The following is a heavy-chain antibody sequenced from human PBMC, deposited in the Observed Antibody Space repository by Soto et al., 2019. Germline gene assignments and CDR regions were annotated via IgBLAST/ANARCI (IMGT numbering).Heavy chain of an antibody. CDR1: GYTFTSYD. J-gene: IGHJ6*02. D-gene: IGHD3-3*01. Sequence: ASVKVSCKASGYTFTSYDINWVRQATGQGLEWMGWMNPNSGNTGYAQKFQGRVTMTRNTSISTAYMELSSLRSEDRALYYCARGPSYYDFWSGYCTGSPLYYYYCMDVWGQRTTVTVAS. CDR2: MNPNSGNT. CDR3: ARGPSYYDFWSGYCTGSPLYYYYCMDV. V-gene: IGHV1-8*01.